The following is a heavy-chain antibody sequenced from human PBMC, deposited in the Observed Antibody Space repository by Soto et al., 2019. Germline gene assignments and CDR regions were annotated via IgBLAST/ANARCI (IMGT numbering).Heavy chain of an antibody. CDR1: GYTFTGYY. Sequence: GASVKVSCKASGYTFTGYYMHWVRQAPGQGLEWMGWINPNSGGTNYAQKFQGRVTMTRDTSTSTVYMELSSLRSEDTAVYYCARDRGSIAAAGQGPLDYWGQGTLVTVSS. V-gene: IGHV1-2*02. CDR3: ARDRGSIAAAGQGPLDY. J-gene: IGHJ4*02. CDR2: INPNSGGT. D-gene: IGHD6-13*01.